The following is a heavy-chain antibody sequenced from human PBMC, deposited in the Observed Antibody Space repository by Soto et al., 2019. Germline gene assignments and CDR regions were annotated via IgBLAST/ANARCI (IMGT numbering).Heavy chain of an antibody. J-gene: IGHJ4*02. V-gene: IGHV4-59*08. CDR3: ARVQPTDYGDYYFDY. CDR1: GGSISSYY. D-gene: IGHD4-17*01. Sequence: PSETLSLTCTVSGGSISSYYWGWIRQPPGKGLEWIGYIYYSGSTNYNPSLKSRVTISVDTSKNQFSLKLSSVTAADTAVYYCARVQPTDYGDYYFDYWGQGTLVTVSS. CDR2: IYYSGST.